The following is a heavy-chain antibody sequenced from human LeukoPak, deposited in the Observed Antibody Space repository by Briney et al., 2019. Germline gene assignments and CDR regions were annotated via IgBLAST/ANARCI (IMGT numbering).Heavy chain of an antibody. D-gene: IGHD6-19*01. CDR1: GFTFSNYG. V-gene: IGHV3-30*02. CDR2: IRFDGANK. Sequence: GGSLRLSCAASGFTFSNYGMHWVRQAPGKGLEWVALIRFDGANKYYADSVKGRFTISRDNSKNTLYLQMNSLRAEDTAVYYCARELPGYSSGWYDYWGQGTLVTVSS. J-gene: IGHJ4*02. CDR3: ARELPGYSSGWYDY.